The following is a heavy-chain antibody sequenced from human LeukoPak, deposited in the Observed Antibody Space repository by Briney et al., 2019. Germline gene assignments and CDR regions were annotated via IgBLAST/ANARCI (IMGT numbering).Heavy chain of an antibody. D-gene: IGHD3-10*01. CDR2: ISYDGSNK. V-gene: IGHV3-30*18. J-gene: IGHJ3*02. CDR3: AKDAFYGSGPGI. CDR1: GFTLSIYG. Sequence: RSLRLSCAASGFTLSIYGMHWVRQAPGKGLEWVAVISYDGSNKYYADSVKGRFTISRNNSKNTLYLQMNSLRAEDTAVYYCAKDAFYGSGPGIWGQGTMVTVSS.